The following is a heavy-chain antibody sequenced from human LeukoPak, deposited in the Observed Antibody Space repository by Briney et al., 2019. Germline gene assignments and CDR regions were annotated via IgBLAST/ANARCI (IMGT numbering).Heavy chain of an antibody. CDR3: ARGHTDTSCCNIFFDP. D-gene: IGHD2-2*01. CDR2: ISGTSSFI. Sequence: GGSLRLSCEASGFSFISFSMNWLRQAPGRGLEWVSSISGTSSFIYYADSVKGRFTISRDNAKKTLYLQMNSLRAEDTAVYYCARGHTDTSCCNIFFDPWGQGTLVTVSS. CDR1: GFSFISFS. J-gene: IGHJ5*02. V-gene: IGHV3-21*01.